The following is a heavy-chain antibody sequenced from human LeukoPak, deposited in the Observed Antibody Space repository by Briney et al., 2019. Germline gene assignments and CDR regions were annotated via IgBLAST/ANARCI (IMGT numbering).Heavy chain of an antibody. Sequence: SEILSLTCTVSGGSISSYYWSWIRQPAGKGLEWIGRIYTSGSTNYNPSLKSRVTMSVDTSKNQFSLKLSSVTAADTAVYYCARGKRSGGSGSYTKFGSSWFDPWGQGTLVTVSS. CDR2: IYTSGST. CDR3: ARGKRSGGSGSYTKFGSSWFDP. V-gene: IGHV4-4*07. D-gene: IGHD3-10*01. CDR1: GGSISSYY. J-gene: IGHJ5*02.